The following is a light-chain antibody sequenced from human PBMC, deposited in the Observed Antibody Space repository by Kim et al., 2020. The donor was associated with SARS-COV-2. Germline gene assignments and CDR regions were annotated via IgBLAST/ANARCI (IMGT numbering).Light chain of an antibody. Sequence: EIVLTQSPATVSLPPGERVTLSCRASESVKKYLAWYRQKPGQAPKLLIHDAFERAIGVAARFSGNGSETDFSLTISRLETEDFAVYFCQQRYKWPPTFGGGTKVDIK. J-gene: IGKJ4*01. CDR1: ESVKKY. CDR2: DAF. V-gene: IGKV3-11*01. CDR3: QQRYKWPPT.